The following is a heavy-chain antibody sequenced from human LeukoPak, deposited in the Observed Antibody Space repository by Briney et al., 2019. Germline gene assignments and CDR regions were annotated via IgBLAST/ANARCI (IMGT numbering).Heavy chain of an antibody. CDR3: ARTSTALLAFDI. Sequence: ASVKVSCKTSGGTFSSYAISWVRQAPGQGREWMGGIIPIFGTANYAQKFQGRVTITADKSTSTAYMELSSLRSEDTAVYYCARTSTALLAFDIWGQGTMVTVSS. V-gene: IGHV1-69*06. CDR2: IIPIFGTA. J-gene: IGHJ3*02. CDR1: GGTFSSYA. D-gene: IGHD4-17*01.